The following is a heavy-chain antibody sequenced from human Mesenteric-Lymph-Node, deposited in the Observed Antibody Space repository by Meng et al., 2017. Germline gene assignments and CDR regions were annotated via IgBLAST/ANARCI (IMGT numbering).Heavy chain of an antibody. CDR3: ARDKGDFVFDN. CDR1: GFTFSSYE. V-gene: IGHV3-48*03. J-gene: IGHJ4*02. CDR2: ISSSGDTI. Sequence: GESLKISCAASGFTFSSYEMNWVRQAPGKGLEWVSYISSSGDTIYYADSMKGRVTISRDNAKNSLYLQMNSLRAEDTAVYYCARDKGDFVFDNWGQGTRVTVSS. D-gene: IGHD2-21*02.